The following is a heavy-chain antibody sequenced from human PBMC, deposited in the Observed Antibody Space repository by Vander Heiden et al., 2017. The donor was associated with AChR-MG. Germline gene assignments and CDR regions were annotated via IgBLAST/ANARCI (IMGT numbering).Heavy chain of an antibody. J-gene: IGHJ4*02. CDR2: IIPIFGTA. Sequence: QVQLVQSGAEVKKPGSSVKVSCKASGVTFSRYAISWVRQAPGQGLEGMGGIIPIFGTANYAQKFQGRVTITADESTSTAYMELSSLRSEDTAVYYCASRDGYLSFDYWGQGTLVTVSS. V-gene: IGHV1-69*01. CDR3: ASRDGYLSFDY. CDR1: GVTFSRYA. D-gene: IGHD2-21*01.